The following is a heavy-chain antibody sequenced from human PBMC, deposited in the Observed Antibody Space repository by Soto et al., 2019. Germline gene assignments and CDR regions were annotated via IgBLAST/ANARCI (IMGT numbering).Heavy chain of an antibody. D-gene: IGHD2-21*01. CDR2: ISGGTP. CDR1: GSTFSSDV. V-gene: IGHV3-23*01. J-gene: IGHJ6*02. Sequence: EVQLLESGGGLVQTRRSLRLSCVASGSTFSSDVMSWVSQAPGKGLEWVSGISGGTPYYADSVKGRFTISRDNFKNTLFLQMNRLRAEDTAVSQCATRDRVTSVSSLFYGTDVWGQGTTVTVSS. CDR3: ATRDRVTSVSSLFYGTDV.